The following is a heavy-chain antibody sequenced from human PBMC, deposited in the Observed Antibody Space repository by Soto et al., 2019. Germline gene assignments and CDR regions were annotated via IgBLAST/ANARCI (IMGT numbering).Heavy chain of an antibody. J-gene: IGHJ4*02. CDR3: ARGATDIVVVVAATPPDY. CDR2: IIPIFGTA. V-gene: IGHV1-69*13. D-gene: IGHD2-15*01. CDR1: GGTFSSYA. Sequence: GASVKVCCKASGGTFSSYAISWVRQAPGQGLEWMGGIIPIFGTANYAQKFQGRVTITADESTSTAYMELSSLRSEDTAVYYCARGATDIVVVVAATPPDYWGQGTLVTVSS.